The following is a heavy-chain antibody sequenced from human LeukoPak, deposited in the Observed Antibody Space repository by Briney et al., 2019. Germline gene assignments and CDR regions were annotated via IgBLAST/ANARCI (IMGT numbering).Heavy chain of an antibody. J-gene: IGHJ4*02. CDR2: MNPNSGGT. Sequence: ASVKVSCKASGYTFTGDYLHWVRQAPGQGLGWMGWMNPNSGGTNYAQKFQGRVTMTRDTSISTAYMELSRLRSDDTAAYYCARDYASVSYYDYWGQGSLVTVSS. D-gene: IGHD3-10*01. CDR3: ARDYASVSYYDY. CDR1: GYTFTGDY. V-gene: IGHV1-2*02.